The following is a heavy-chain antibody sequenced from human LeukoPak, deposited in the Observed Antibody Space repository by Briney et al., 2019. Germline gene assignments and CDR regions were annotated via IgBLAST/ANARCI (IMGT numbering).Heavy chain of an antibody. V-gene: IGHV3-23*01. CDR3: TTSFIPGVDY. D-gene: IGHD7-27*01. CDR2: ISGSGGIT. Sequence: GGSLRLSCAASGFTFSSCAMNWVRQAPGKGLEWVSGISGSGGITHYADSVRGRFTISRDNSMNTLYLQMNSLSAEDTAVYYCTTSFIPGVDYWGQGTLVTVSS. CDR1: GFTFSSCA. J-gene: IGHJ4*02.